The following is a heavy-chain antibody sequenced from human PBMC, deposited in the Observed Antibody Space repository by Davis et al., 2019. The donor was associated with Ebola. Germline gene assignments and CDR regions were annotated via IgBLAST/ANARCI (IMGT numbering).Heavy chain of an antibody. V-gene: IGHV3-30*02. CDR2: VRYDAGIK. CDR1: GFTFSNAW. J-gene: IGHJ4*02. CDR3: ARVSEVAGNDY. Sequence: GESLKISCAASGFTFSNAWMSWVRQAPGKGLEWVAFVRYDAGIKYYADSVKGRFTISRDNSKNTLYLQMNSLRAEDTAVYYCARVSEVAGNDYWGQGTLVTVSS. D-gene: IGHD6-19*01.